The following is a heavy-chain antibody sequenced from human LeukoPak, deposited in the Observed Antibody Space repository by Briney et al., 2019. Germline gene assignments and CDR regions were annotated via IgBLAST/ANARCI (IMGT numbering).Heavy chain of an antibody. CDR3: ANFDRGYFDY. CDR2: MNRSGSA. D-gene: IGHD3-9*01. Sequence: SETLSLTCAVYGGSFSGYYWTWIRQPPGKGLEWIGEMNRSGSANYNPSLKSRVTISVDTSKNQCSLRLCSVTAADTAVYYCANFDRGYFDYWGQGTLVTVSS. CDR1: GGSFSGYY. J-gene: IGHJ4*02. V-gene: IGHV4-34*01.